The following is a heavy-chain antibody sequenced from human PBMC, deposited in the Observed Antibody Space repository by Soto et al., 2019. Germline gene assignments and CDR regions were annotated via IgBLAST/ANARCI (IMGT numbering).Heavy chain of an antibody. CDR3: VKFPVITASYYYQVMDV. CDR2: ISGSGIST. Sequence: PGGSLRLSCAASGFTFSTYPMNWVRQAPGKGLEWVSGISGSGISTFYVDTVKGRFTISRDNSKNTVFLQINSLRAEDTAIYYCVKFPVITASYYYQVMDVWGQGTTVTVSS. V-gene: IGHV3-23*01. CDR1: GFTFSTYP. D-gene: IGHD2-2*01. J-gene: IGHJ6*02.